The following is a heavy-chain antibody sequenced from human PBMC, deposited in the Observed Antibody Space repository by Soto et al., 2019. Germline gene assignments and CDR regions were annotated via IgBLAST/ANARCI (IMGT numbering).Heavy chain of an antibody. J-gene: IGHJ4*02. D-gene: IGHD3-22*01. CDR1: GFTFSNYYW. Sequence: GGSLRLSCAASGFTFSNYYWMHWVRQAPGKGLVWVSRIKSDGSHIGYADSVKGRFTISRDNSKNTLYLQMSSLRAEDTAVYYCAKVFYYYDSSGYYYFDYWGQGTLVTVS. V-gene: IGHV3-74*01. CDR2: IKSDGSHI. CDR3: AKVFYYYDSSGYYYFDY.